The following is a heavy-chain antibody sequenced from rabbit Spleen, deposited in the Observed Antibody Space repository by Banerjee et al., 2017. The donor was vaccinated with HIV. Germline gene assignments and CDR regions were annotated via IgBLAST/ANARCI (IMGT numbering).Heavy chain of an antibody. D-gene: IGHD4-1*01. J-gene: IGHJ4*01. CDR3: ARDLAGVIGWNFNL. V-gene: IGHV1S7*01. CDR1: GFDFSTYS. CDR2: IVPIFGVT. Sequence: QLKETGGGLVQPGGSLTLSCKASGFDFSTYSMSWVRQAPGKGLEWIGYIVPIFGVTYYANWVNGRFTISSHNAQNTLYLQLSSLTAADTATYFCARDLAGVIGWNFNLWGPGTLVTVS.